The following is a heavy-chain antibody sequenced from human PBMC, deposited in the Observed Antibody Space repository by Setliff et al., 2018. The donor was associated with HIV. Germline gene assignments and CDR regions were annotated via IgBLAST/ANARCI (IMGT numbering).Heavy chain of an antibody. D-gene: IGHD3-3*01. Sequence: ASVKVSCKASGYTFTTYAIHWVRQAPGQRLEWMGWVNAGNGNTKYSQKFQGRVTITRDTSASTAYMELSSLRSEDTAVYYCAKEQASEVEAFDIWGQGTMVTVS. CDR1: GYTFTTYA. CDR2: VNAGNGNT. CDR3: AKEQASEVEAFDI. V-gene: IGHV1-3*01. J-gene: IGHJ3*02.